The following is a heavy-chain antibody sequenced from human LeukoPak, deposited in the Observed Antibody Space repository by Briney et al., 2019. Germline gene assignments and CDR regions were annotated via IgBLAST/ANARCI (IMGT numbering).Heavy chain of an antibody. CDR3: ARDGGYFDY. Sequence: ASVRVSCKASGYIFRSYGFIWVRQAPGQALEWMGWISPYNGHTNYAQRSQGSVTMTTDTSKSTAYMELRSRIFDDTAVYYCARDGGYFDYWGRGTLVTVSS. CDR1: GYIFRSYG. CDR2: ISPYNGHT. V-gene: IGHV1-18*01. J-gene: IGHJ4*02.